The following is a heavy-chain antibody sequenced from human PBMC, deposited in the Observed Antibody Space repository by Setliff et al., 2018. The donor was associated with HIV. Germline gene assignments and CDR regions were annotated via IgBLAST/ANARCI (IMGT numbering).Heavy chain of an antibody. V-gene: IGHV3-48*01. J-gene: IGHJ4*02. CDR1: GFIFSNYI. Sequence: GESLKISCAASGFIFSNYILTWVRQAPGKGLEWLSYLTSGTATMYYADSVKGRFTISRDNVKNSLYLQMNSLRAEDTAVYFCARGVGSNYFDYWGQGTLVTVSS. CDR2: LTSGTATM. D-gene: IGHD1-26*01. CDR3: ARGVGSNYFDY.